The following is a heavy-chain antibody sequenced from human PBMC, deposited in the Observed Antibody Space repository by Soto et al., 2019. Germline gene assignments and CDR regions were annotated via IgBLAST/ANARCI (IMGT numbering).Heavy chain of an antibody. J-gene: IGHJ3*02. Sequence: SVKVSCKASGGTFSSYAISWVRQAPGQGLEWMGGIIPIFGTANYAQKFQGRVTITADESTSTAYMELSSLRSEDTAVYYCAREYVASDAAFDIWGQGTMVTVSS. CDR3: AREYVASDAAFDI. V-gene: IGHV1-69*13. D-gene: IGHD5-12*01. CDR1: GGTFSSYA. CDR2: IIPIFGTA.